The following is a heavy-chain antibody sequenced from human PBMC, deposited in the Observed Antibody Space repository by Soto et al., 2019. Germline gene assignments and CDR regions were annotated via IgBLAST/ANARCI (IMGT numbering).Heavy chain of an antibody. Sequence: PSETLSLTCTVSGGSISSYCWSWIRQPPGKGLEWIGYIYYTGSTNYSPSLKSRVTISVDTSKNQFSLKLSSVTAADTAVYYCARCPYYFDSSGPRYDGMDVRGQGSTVTGS. CDR2: IYYTGST. V-gene: IGHV4-59*01. CDR3: ARCPYYFDSSGPRYDGMDV. CDR1: GGSISSYC. J-gene: IGHJ6*02. D-gene: IGHD3-22*01.